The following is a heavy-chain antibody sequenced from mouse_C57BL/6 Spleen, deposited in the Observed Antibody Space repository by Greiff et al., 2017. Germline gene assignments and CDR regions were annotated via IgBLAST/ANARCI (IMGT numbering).Heavy chain of an antibody. CDR2: ISDGGSYT. J-gene: IGHJ2*01. CDR3: ARDTTVVAKPYFDY. V-gene: IGHV5-4*01. D-gene: IGHD1-1*01. CDR1: GFTFSSYA. Sequence: EVMLVESGGGLVKPGGSLKLSCAASGFTFSSYAMSWVRQTPEKRLEWVATISDGGSYTYYPDNVKGRFTISRDNAKNNLYLQMSHLKSEDTAMYYCARDTTVVAKPYFDYWGQGTTLTVSS.